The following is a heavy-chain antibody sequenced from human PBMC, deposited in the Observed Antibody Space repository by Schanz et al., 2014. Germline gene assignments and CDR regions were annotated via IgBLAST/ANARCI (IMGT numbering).Heavy chain of an antibody. Sequence: EVQLVESGGGLVQPGGSLKLSCAASGFTFSGSAMHWVRQASGKGLEWVGRIRSKANSYATAYAASVKGRFTISRDDSKNTAYLQMNSLKTEDTAVYYCLAGFDPWGQGTLVTVSS. CDR1: GFTFSGSA. CDR2: IRSKANSYAT. J-gene: IGHJ5*02. CDR3: LAGFDP. V-gene: IGHV3-73*01.